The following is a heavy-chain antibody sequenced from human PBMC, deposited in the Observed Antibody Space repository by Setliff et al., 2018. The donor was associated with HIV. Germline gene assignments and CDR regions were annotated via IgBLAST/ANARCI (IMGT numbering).Heavy chain of an antibody. CDR3: ARTSGYSYGTLAGFDY. CDR2: ISYSGST. D-gene: IGHD5-18*01. J-gene: IGHJ4*01. V-gene: IGHV4-59*11. CDR1: GASIRSQY. Sequence: SETLSLTCTVSGASIRSQYWSWIRKSPGKGLEWIGYISYSGSTNYNPSLESRVAMSVDTSKQQFSLEVSSVTAADTAVYYCARTSGYSYGTLAGFDYWGRGSLVTAPQ.